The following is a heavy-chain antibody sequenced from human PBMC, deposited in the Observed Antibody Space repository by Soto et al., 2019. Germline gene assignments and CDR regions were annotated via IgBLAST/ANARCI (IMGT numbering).Heavy chain of an antibody. CDR2: ISGDNINT. D-gene: IGHD6-13*01. CDR3: GREGQQLAQEKYYQFNGMDV. Sequence: RASVKVSCKASGYTFSDFGLSWVRQAPGQRLEWMGWISGDNINTKYSQKFQGRLTMTTDTSTTTASMELRSLTSDDTAIYYCGREGQQLAQEKYYQFNGMDVWGQGTTVTVSS. CDR1: GYTFSDFG. V-gene: IGHV1-18*01. J-gene: IGHJ6*02.